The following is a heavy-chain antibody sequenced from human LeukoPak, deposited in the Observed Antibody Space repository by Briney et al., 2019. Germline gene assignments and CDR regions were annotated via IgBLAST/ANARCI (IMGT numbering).Heavy chain of an antibody. V-gene: IGHV3-48*03. CDR3: ARGTRYYYDSRGPVGWFDP. J-gene: IGHJ5*02. CDR2: ISSSGSTI. CDR1: GFTFSSYA. D-gene: IGHD3-22*01. Sequence: GGSLRLSCAASGFTFSSYAMNWVRQAPGKGLEWVSYISSSGSTIYYADSVKGRFTISRDNAKNSLYLQMNSLRAEDTAVYYCARGTRYYYDSRGPVGWFDPWGQGTLVTVSS.